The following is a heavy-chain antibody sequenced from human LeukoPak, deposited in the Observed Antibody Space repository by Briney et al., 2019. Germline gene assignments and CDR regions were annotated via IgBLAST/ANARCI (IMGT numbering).Heavy chain of an antibody. D-gene: IGHD3-10*01. J-gene: IGHJ4*02. CDR2: INPNSDGT. Sequence: DSMKVSCKASGYTFTGQYLHWVRQAPGQGLEWMGWINPNSDGTNYAQKFQGRVTMTRDTSISTAYMELSGLRSDDAAVYYCATGSGTYSPDYWGQGTLVTVST. CDR3: ATGSGTYSPDY. V-gene: IGHV1-2*02. CDR1: GYTFTGQY.